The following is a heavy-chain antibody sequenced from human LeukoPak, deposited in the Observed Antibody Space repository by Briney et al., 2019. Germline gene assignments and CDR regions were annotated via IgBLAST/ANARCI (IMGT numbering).Heavy chain of an antibody. CDR3: ARDEGIAVAGTIDY. D-gene: IGHD6-19*01. V-gene: IGHV1-18*01. CDR1: GYTFTSYG. CDR2: ISAYNGNT. Sequence: ASVKVSCKASGYTFTSYGISWVRQAPGQGLEWMGWISAYNGNTNYAQKLQGRVTMTTDTSTSTAYMELRSLRSDDTAVYYCARDEGIAVAGTIDYWGQGTLVTVSS. J-gene: IGHJ4*02.